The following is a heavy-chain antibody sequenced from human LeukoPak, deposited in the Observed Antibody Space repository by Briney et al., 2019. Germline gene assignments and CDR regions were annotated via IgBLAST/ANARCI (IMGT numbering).Heavy chain of an antibody. CDR1: GGSISSGGYY. CDR2: IYHSGST. J-gene: IGHJ4*02. CDR3: ARDRCSSTSCYNGGFDY. Sequence: SQTLSLTCTVSGGSISSGGYYWSWIRQPPGKGLEWIGYIYHSGSTYYNPSLKSRVTISVDRSKNQFSLKLSSVTAADTAVYYCARDRCSSTSCYNGGFDYWGQGTLVTVPS. D-gene: IGHD2-2*02. V-gene: IGHV4-30-2*01.